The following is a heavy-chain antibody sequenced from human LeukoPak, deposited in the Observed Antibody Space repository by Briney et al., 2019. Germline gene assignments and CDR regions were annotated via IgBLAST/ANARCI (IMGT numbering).Heavy chain of an antibody. V-gene: IGHV1-18*04. J-gene: IGHJ4*02. CDR3: ARDRLRYYDSSGYDLAY. CDR1: GYTFTSYY. Sequence: ASVKVSCKASGYTFTSYYIHWVRQAPGQGLEWMGWISGYNGNTNYAQKLQGRVTMTTDTSTNTAYMDLRSLRSDDTAVYYCARDRLRYYDSSGYDLAYWGQGTLVTVSS. D-gene: IGHD3-22*01. CDR2: ISGYNGNT.